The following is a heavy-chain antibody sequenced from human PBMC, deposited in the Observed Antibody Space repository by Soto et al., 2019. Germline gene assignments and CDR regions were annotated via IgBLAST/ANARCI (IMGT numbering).Heavy chain of an antibody. CDR1: GYTFTSYG. V-gene: IGHV1-18*01. CDR2: ISAYNGNT. CDR3: ARDPGWLRFRPARDDAFDI. Sequence: QVPLVQSGAEVKKPGASVKVSCKASGYTFTSYGISWVRQAPGQGLEWMGWISAYNGNTNYAQKLQGRVTMTTDTYTSTAYMELRSLRSDDTAVYYCARDPGWLRFRPARDDAFDIWGQGTMVTVSS. D-gene: IGHD5-12*01. J-gene: IGHJ3*02.